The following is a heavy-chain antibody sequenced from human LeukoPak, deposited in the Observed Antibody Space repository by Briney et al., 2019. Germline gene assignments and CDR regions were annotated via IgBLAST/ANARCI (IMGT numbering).Heavy chain of an antibody. Sequence: SVKVSCKASGGTFSSYAISWVRQAPGQGLEWMGGIIPIFGTANYAQKFQGRVTITTDESTSTAYMELSSLRSEDTAVYYCARRGYSYGHRHYMDVWGKGTTVTVSS. CDR3: ARRGYSYGHRHYMDV. J-gene: IGHJ6*03. CDR1: GGTFSSYA. CDR2: IIPIFGTA. V-gene: IGHV1-69*05. D-gene: IGHD5-18*01.